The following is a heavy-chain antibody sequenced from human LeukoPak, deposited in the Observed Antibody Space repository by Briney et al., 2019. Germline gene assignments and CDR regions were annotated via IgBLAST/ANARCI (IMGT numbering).Heavy chain of an antibody. D-gene: IGHD3-16*02. Sequence: SETLSLTCTVSGGSISSSNYYWGWIRQPPGKGLEWIGSMYYSGNTDYNPSLKSRVTVSVDTSKNQFSLKVNSVTAADTAVYYCARTLGWASSRYPFDGWGQGTLVTVSS. CDR3: ARTLGWASSRYPFDG. CDR2: MYYSGNT. V-gene: IGHV4-39*01. J-gene: IGHJ4*02. CDR1: GGSISSSNYY.